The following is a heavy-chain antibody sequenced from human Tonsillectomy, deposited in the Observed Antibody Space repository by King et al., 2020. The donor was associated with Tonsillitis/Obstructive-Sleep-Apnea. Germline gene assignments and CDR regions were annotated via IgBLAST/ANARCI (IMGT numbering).Heavy chain of an antibody. D-gene: IGHD2-2*01. J-gene: IGHJ4*02. V-gene: IGHV3-30*04. CDR1: GFTFSSYA. CDR2: ISYVGSNK. Sequence: VQLVESGGGVVQPGRSLRLSCAASGFTFSSYAMHWVRQAPGKGLEWVAVISYVGSNKYYADSVKGRFTISRDNSKNTLYLQMNSLRAEDTAVYYCAAYQLLYYFDYWGQGTLVTVSS. CDR3: AAYQLLYYFDY.